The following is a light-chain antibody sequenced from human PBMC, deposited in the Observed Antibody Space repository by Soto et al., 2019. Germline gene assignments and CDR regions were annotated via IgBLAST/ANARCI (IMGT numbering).Light chain of an antibody. Sequence: EILLTQSPGTLSLSPGERATLSCRASQSLNRRYLAWYQQKPGQAPRLLIYDASSRATGVPDRFSGSGSGTEFTLTISRLEPEDFAVYYCQQYGSSPPLTFGGGTKVEIK. CDR1: QSLNRRY. J-gene: IGKJ4*01. V-gene: IGKV3-20*01. CDR2: DAS. CDR3: QQYGSSPPLT.